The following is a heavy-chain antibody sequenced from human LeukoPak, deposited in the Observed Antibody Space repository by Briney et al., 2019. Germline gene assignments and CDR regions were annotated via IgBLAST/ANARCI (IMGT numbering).Heavy chain of an antibody. CDR3: ARADDSRGLAFDI. J-gene: IGHJ3*02. V-gene: IGHV1-2*04. CDR2: INPNSGGT. CDR1: GYTFTGYY. D-gene: IGHD3-22*01. Sequence: ASVKVSCKASGYTFTGYYMHWVRQAPGQGLEWMGWINPNSGGTNYAQKFQGWVTMTRDTSISTAYMELSRLRSDDTAVYYCARADDSRGLAFDIWGQGTMVTVSS.